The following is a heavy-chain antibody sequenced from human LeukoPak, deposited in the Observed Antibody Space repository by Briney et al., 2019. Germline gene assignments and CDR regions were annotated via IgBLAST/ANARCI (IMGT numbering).Heavy chain of an antibody. D-gene: IGHD5-18*01. Sequence: PSETLSLTCTVSGGSISSYYWSWIRQPPGKGLEWIGYIYYSGGTNYNPSLKSRVTISVDTSKNQFSLKLSSVTAADTAVYYCATYRGHAAMVLGASWFDPWGQGTLVTVSS. CDR2: IYYSGGT. V-gene: IGHV4-59*01. CDR1: GGSISSYY. J-gene: IGHJ5*02. CDR3: ATYRGHAAMVLGASWFDP.